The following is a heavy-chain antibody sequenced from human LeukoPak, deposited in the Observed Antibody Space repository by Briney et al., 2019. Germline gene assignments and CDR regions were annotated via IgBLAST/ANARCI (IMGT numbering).Heavy chain of an antibody. J-gene: IGHJ4*02. V-gene: IGHV3-33*01. CDR3: ASTVSDTAGMDFDY. CDR2: IWNDGSNK. D-gene: IGHD5-18*01. Sequence: GGSLRLSCAASGFTFSTYGMHWVRQAPGKGLEWVAVIWNDGSNKYYADSVKGRFTISRDNSKNALYLQMNSLRAEDTAVYSCASTVSDTAGMDFDYWGQGTLVTVSS. CDR1: GFTFSTYG.